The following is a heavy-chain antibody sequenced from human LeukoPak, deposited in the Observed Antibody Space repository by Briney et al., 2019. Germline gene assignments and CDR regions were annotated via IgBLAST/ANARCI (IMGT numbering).Heavy chain of an antibody. Sequence: SETLSLTCAVSGGSISSGGYYWSWIRQPPGKGLEWIGEINHSGSTNYNPSLKSRVTISVDTSKNQFSLKLSSVTAADTAVYYCARIKYFDLWGRGTLVTVSS. CDR3: ARIKYFDL. J-gene: IGHJ2*01. CDR2: INHSGST. CDR1: GGSISSGGYY. V-gene: IGHV4-34*01.